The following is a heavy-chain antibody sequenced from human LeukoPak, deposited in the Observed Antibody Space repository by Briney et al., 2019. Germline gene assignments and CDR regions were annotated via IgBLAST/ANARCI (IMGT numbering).Heavy chain of an antibody. CDR2: ISGSGGST. CDR3: AKYYGSGSYYNTFDY. CDR1: GFTFSSNA. J-gene: IGHJ4*02. V-gene: IGHV3-23*01. Sequence: GGSLRLSCAASGFTFSSNAMSWVRQAPGKGLEWVSAISGSGGSTYYADSVKGRFTISRDNSKNTLYLQMNSLRAEDTAVYYCAKYYGSGSYYNTFDYWGQGTLVTVSS. D-gene: IGHD3-10*01.